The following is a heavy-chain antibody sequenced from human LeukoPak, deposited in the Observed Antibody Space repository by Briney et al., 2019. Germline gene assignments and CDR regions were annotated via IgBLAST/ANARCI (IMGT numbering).Heavy chain of an antibody. Sequence: PGRSLRLSCAASGFTFSSDGMHWVRQAPGKGLEWVAVIWYDGSNKYCADSVKGRFTISRDNSKNTLYLQMNSLRAEDTAVYYCARDIAAAGRVLDYWGQGTLVTVSS. V-gene: IGHV3-33*01. CDR1: GFTFSSDG. J-gene: IGHJ4*02. CDR3: ARDIAAAGRVLDY. CDR2: IWYDGSNK. D-gene: IGHD6-13*01.